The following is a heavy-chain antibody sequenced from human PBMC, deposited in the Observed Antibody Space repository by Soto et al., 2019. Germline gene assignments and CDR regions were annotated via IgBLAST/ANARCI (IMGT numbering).Heavy chain of an antibody. D-gene: IGHD5-12*01. J-gene: IGHJ4*02. Sequence: QVQLVQSGAEVKKPGSSVQVSCKASGGGNLRDYRTTWVRQAPGQGLEWMGGIIPKLGSANYAQNFQGRVQNTAGESTSTVYMELWSLRSEDTVVYYCARGGGGYNFGAGYWGQGTPVTVSS. V-gene: IGHV1-69*01. CDR1: GGGNLRDYR. CDR3: ARGGGGYNFGAGY. CDR2: IIPKLGSA.